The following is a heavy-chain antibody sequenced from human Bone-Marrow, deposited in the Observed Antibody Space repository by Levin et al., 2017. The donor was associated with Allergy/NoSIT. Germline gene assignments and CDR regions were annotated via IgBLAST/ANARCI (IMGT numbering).Heavy chain of an antibody. Sequence: GESLKISCAASGFSFSDRWMNWVRQAPGKGLEWVAIIKGDGTEKHYVDSVNGRFIISRDNANNSLYLEMHSLRAEDTALYYCARGAGFLIDYWGQGTLITVSS. CDR1: GFSFSDRW. CDR3: ARGAGFLIDY. D-gene: IGHD3-10*01. J-gene: IGHJ4*02. V-gene: IGHV3-7*01. CDR2: IKGDGTEK.